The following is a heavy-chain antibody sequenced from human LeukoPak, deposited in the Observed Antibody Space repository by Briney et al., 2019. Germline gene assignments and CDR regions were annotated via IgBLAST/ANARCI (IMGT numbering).Heavy chain of an antibody. CDR2: ISGSGGST. V-gene: IGHV3-23*01. Sequence: GRSLRLSCAASGFTFSSYAMSWVRQAPGKGLEWVSAISGSGGSTYYADSVKGRFTISRDNSKNTLYLQMNSLRAEDTAVYYCATSARSSPYYFDYWGQGTLVTDSS. CDR3: ATSARSSPYYFDY. D-gene: IGHD4-17*01. CDR1: GFTFSSYA. J-gene: IGHJ4*02.